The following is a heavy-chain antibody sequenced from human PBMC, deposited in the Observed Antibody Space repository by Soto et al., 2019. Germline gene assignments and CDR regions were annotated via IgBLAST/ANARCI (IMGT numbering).Heavy chain of an antibody. CDR3: GNDYGDYVPFDY. CDR1: GFTFSSYG. CDR2: ISYDGSNK. Sequence: GGSLRLSCAASGFTFSSYGMHWVRQAPGKGLEWVAAISYDGSNKYYADSVKGRFTISRDNPKNTLYLQMNSLRAEDTAVYYCGNDYGDYVPFDYWGQGTLVTVSS. D-gene: IGHD4-17*01. V-gene: IGHV3-30*18. J-gene: IGHJ4*02.